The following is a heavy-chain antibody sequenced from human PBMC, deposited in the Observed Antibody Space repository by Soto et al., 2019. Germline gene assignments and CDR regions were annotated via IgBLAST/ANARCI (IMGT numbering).Heavy chain of an antibody. D-gene: IGHD3-10*01. J-gene: IGHJ4*02. Sequence: GGSLRLYCAATGFTFGSYSMNWVRQAPGKGLEWVSSISSSSAYINYSDSVTGRFTISRDNAKNSLYLQRNSLRVEDTAPYYCARALSGSFYWGQGTLVTVSS. CDR1: GFTFGSYS. V-gene: IGHV3-21*01. CDR3: ARALSGSFY. CDR2: ISSSSAYI.